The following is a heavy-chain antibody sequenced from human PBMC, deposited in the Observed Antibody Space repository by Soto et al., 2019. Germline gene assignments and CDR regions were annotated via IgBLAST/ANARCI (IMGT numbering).Heavy chain of an antibody. J-gene: IGHJ6*04. Sequence: GGSLRLSCAASVFTFSSHAMSWVRQAPGKGLEWVSTISSGGDNTYSADTVKGRFTISRDNSYARLYMQVSSMRAEDTAVYYGAKVFDSYSSGRYGMDVWGRGTTVSVFS. D-gene: IGHD6-19*01. CDR2: ISSGGDNT. CDR3: AKVFDSYSSGRYGMDV. CDR1: VFTFSSHA. V-gene: IGHV3-23*01.